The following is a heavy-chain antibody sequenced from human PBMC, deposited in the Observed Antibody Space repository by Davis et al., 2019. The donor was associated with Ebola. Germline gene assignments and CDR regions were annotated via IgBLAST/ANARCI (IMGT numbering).Heavy chain of an antibody. CDR2: IYTSGST. D-gene: IGHD2/OR15-2a*01. CDR3: ARDRTTFPSNYFDY. V-gene: IGHV4-4*07. CDR1: GGSISSYY. Sequence: PSETLSLTCTVSGGSISSYYWSWIRQPAGKGLEWIGRIYTSGSTNYNPSLKSRVTMSVDTSKNQFSLKLSSVTAADTAVYYCARDRTTFPSNYFDYWGQGTLVTVSS. J-gene: IGHJ4*02.